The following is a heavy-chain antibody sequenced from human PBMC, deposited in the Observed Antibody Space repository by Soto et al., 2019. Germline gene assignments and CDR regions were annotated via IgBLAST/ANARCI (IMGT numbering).Heavy chain of an antibody. D-gene: IGHD2-2*03. J-gene: IGHJ6*02. V-gene: IGHV3-48*03. CDR3: AGEEIGSYYYYGMDV. CDR1: GFTFSSYE. CDR2: ISSSGSTI. Sequence: GGSLRLSXAASGFTFSSYEMNWVRQAPGKGLEWVSYISSSGSTIYYADSVKGRFTISRDNAKNSLYLQMNSLRAEDTAVYYCAGEEIGSYYYYGMDVWGQGTTVTVSS.